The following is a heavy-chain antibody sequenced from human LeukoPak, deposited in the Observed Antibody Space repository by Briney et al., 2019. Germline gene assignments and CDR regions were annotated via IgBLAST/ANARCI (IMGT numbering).Heavy chain of an antibody. CDR3: ARKWTGFGATVVTPFDY. V-gene: IGHV4-39*07. CDR1: GGSISSSSYY. Sequence: PSETLSLTCTVSGGSISSSSYYWGWIRQPPGKGLEWIGSIYYSGSTYYNPSLKSRVTISVDTSKNQFSLKLSSVTAADTAVYYCARKWTGFGATVVTPFDYWGQGTLVTVSS. CDR2: IYYSGST. J-gene: IGHJ4*02. D-gene: IGHD4-23*01.